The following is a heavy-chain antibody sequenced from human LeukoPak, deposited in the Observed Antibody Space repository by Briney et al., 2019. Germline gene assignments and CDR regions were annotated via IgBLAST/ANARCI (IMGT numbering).Heavy chain of an antibody. CDR3: AKSDFWTGVGEFFHP. CDR1: GFTFSSYG. D-gene: IGHD3/OR15-3a*01. CDR2: IRYDGSQK. Sequence: PGRSLRLSCAASGFTFSSYGMFWVRQAPGKGLEWVGVIRYDGSQKHYADSVKGRFTISRDNSKDNLYLQMNSLRVEDTAVYYCAKSDFWTGVGEFFHPWGQGTLVTVSP. V-gene: IGHV3-33*06. J-gene: IGHJ1*01.